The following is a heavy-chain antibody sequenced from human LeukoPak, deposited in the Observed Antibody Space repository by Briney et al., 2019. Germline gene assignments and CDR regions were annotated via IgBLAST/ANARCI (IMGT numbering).Heavy chain of an antibody. Sequence: ASVKVSCKASGYTFTGYYMHWVRQAPGQGLEWMGWINPNSGGTNYAQKFQGRVTMTRDKSISTAYMELSRLRSDDTAVYYCAREPNVLLWFGELLDWGQGTLVTVSS. CDR2: INPNSGGT. CDR3: AREPNVLLWFGELLD. D-gene: IGHD3-10*01. V-gene: IGHV1-2*02. J-gene: IGHJ4*02. CDR1: GYTFTGYY.